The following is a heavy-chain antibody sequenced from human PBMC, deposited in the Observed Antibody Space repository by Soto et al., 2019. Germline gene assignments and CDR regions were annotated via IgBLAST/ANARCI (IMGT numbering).Heavy chain of an antibody. CDR1: GCIFSNYW. Sequence: PGESLKISCKGSGCIFSNYWIAWVRQMPGKALEWMGIIFPGDSDTRYSPSFQGQVTISADKSISTAYLQWSTLKASDTAIYYCARRKSRFEQEVILSLDYWGQGSLVTVSS. CDR3: ARRKSRFEQEVILSLDY. V-gene: IGHV5-51*01. D-gene: IGHD2-15*01. CDR2: IFPGDSDT. J-gene: IGHJ4*02.